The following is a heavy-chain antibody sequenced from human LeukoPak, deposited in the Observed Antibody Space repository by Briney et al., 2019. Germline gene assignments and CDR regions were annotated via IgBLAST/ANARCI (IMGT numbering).Heavy chain of an antibody. D-gene: IGHD6-19*01. Sequence: GGSLRLSCEASGFTFSSFWMSWVRQAPGKGLEWVSAFSGSITKTYYANSVKGRFTISRDNSKNTLYLQMSSLRAEDTALYYCAKQRAGSAWFTLDFWGPGTLVTVSS. CDR1: GFTFSSFW. CDR2: FSGSITKT. V-gene: IGHV3-23*01. CDR3: AKQRAGSAWFTLDF. J-gene: IGHJ4*02.